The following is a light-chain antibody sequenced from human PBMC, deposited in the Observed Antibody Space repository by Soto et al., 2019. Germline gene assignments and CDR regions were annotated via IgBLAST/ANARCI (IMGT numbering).Light chain of an antibody. J-gene: IGLJ2*01. V-gene: IGLV1-47*01. CDR2: KTD. Sequence: QSVLTQPPSASGSPGQKVTISCSGSTSNIGDNFVWWYQQVPGPAPKVLIFKTDQRPSGVPDRFSASRSGTSASLAISGLRSDDEADYYCASWDDILFAPVFGGGTKLTVL. CDR3: ASWDDILFAPV. CDR1: TSNIGDNF.